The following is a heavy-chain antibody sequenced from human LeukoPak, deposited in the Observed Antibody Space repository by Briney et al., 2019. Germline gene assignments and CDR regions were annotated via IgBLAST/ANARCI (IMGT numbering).Heavy chain of an antibody. D-gene: IGHD2-21*02. J-gene: IGHJ4*02. CDR2: ISAYNGNT. Sequence: ASVRVSSMASGYTFTMYGISSVRPAPEQGLEWRGWISAYNGNTNCAQKLQGRVTMTTDTSTSTAYMELRSLRSDDTAVYYCARWAYCGGDCYPYFDYWGQGTLVTVSS. CDR3: ARWAYCGGDCYPYFDY. V-gene: IGHV1-18*01. CDR1: GYTFTMYG.